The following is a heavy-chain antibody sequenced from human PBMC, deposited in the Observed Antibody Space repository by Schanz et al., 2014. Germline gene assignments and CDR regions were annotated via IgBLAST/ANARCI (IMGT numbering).Heavy chain of an antibody. CDR1: GFTFSTYA. J-gene: IGHJ5*02. D-gene: IGHD1-1*01. CDR3: ARGRVLES. V-gene: IGHV3-23*01. Sequence: EVQLLESGGGLVRPGGSLRLSCAASGFTFSTYAMAWVRQAPGKGLEWVSSINTGGDSTYYADSVKGRFTISRDNSKNTLYLQMNSLRPEDTAVYYCARGRVLESWGQGTLVTVSS. CDR2: INTGGDST.